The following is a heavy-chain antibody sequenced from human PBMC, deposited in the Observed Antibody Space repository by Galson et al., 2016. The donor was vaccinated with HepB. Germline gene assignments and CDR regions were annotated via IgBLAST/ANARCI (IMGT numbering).Heavy chain of an antibody. V-gene: IGHV4-4*02. CDR1: GASISSNNW. CDR3: ARGASRGGGWFDP. Sequence: SETLSLTCAVSGASISSNNWWNWIRQPPGKGLEWIGQIYHSGSPIYNPSLKSRVTISLDKSKNHFSLKLNSVTAAATAVYYCARGASRGGGWFDPWGQGTLVTVSS. D-gene: IGHD6-19*01. CDR2: IYHSGSP. J-gene: IGHJ5*02.